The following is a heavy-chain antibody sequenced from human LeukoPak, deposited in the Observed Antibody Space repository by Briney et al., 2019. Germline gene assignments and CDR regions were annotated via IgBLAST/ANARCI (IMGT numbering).Heavy chain of an antibody. D-gene: IGHD2-2*01. J-gene: IGHJ3*02. CDR3: ARDENCSSTSCSSYAFDI. V-gene: IGHV3-23*01. Sequence: GGSLRLSCAASGFTFSSYAMSWVRQAPGKGLEWVSAISGSGGSTYYADSVKGRFTISRDNAKNSLYLQMNSLRAEDTAVYYCARDENCSSTSCSSYAFDIWGQGTMVTVSS. CDR1: GFTFSSYA. CDR2: ISGSGGST.